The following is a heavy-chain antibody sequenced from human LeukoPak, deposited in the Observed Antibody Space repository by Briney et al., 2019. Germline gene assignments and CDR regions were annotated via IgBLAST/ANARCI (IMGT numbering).Heavy chain of an antibody. D-gene: IGHD6-19*01. Sequence: GGSLRLSCAASGFTVNSNXXXXXXQAXXKXXXXXXXXXSDGATFYADSVKGXFTISXDSSKNTLYLQMNSLRAEDTAVYYCASGPLTYSSDWYEMGYWGQGTLVTVSS. J-gene: IGHJ4*02. CDR3: ASGPLTYSSDWYEMGY. CDR2: XXSDGAT. V-gene: IGHV3-66*01. CDR1: GFTVNSNX.